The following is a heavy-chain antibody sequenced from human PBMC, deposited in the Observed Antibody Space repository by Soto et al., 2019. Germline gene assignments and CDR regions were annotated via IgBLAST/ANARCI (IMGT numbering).Heavy chain of an antibody. J-gene: IGHJ2*01. Sequence: SETLSLTCSVSGDSISSGGHYWSWIRQHPGKGPEWIGYISYSGIAYYNPSLESRFTISVDTSKNQFSLSLNSVTPEDTAVYFCVRDSSGFHWYFDLWGRGTLVTVSS. CDR3: VRDSSGFHWYFDL. CDR1: GDSISSGGHY. V-gene: IGHV4-31*03. CDR2: ISYSGIA. D-gene: IGHD6-19*01.